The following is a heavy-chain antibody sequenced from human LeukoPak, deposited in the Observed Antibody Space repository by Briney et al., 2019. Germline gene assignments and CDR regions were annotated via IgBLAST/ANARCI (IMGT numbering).Heavy chain of an antibody. CDR3: ARHVTGDLRAFDI. CDR2: IYYSGST. D-gene: IGHD2-21*01. J-gene: IGHJ3*02. Sequence: PSETLSLTCTVSGGSISSYYWSWIRQPPGKGLEWIGYIYYSGSTNYNPSLKSRVTISVDTSKNQFSLKLSSVTAGDTAVYYCARHVTGDLRAFDIWGQGTMVTVSS. CDR1: GGSISSYY. V-gene: IGHV4-59*08.